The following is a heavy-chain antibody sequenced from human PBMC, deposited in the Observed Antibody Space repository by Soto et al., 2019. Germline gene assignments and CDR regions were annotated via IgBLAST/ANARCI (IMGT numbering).Heavy chain of an antibody. CDR3: AKGGSGSYSTAFDI. CDR1: GGSISSSSYY. J-gene: IGHJ3*02. V-gene: IGHV4-39*01. D-gene: IGHD3-10*01. CDR2: IYYSGST. Sequence: QLQLQESGPGLVKPSETLSLTCTVSGGSISSSSYYWGWIRQPPGKGLEWIGSIYYSGSTYYNPSLKIRVTIPVDTSQNPHSMKLSSVTTADPGVYYCAKGGSGSYSTAFDIWGQGTMVTVSS.